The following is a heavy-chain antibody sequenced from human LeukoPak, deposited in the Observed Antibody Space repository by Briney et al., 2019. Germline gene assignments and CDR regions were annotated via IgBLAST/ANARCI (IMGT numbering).Heavy chain of an antibody. CDR1: GYTLTELS. Sequence: ASVKVSCKVSGYTLTELSMHWVRQAPGKGLEWMGGFDPEDGETIYAQKFQGRVTMTGDTSTDTAYMELSSLRSEDTAVYYCATARITMIVVPLDYWGQGTLVTVSS. D-gene: IGHD3-22*01. CDR3: ATARITMIVVPLDY. J-gene: IGHJ4*02. V-gene: IGHV1-24*01. CDR2: FDPEDGET.